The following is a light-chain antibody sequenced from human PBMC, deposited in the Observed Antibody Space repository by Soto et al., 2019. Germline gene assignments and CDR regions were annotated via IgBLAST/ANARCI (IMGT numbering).Light chain of an antibody. CDR2: AAS. V-gene: IGKV1-39*01. CDR1: QSISNY. CDR3: QQSYTTLST. Sequence: DIQMTQSPSSLSASVGDRVTITCRASQSISNYLNWYQQKPGKAPKLLIYAASSLQSGVPSRFSGTGSGTDFTLTISSLQPEDFATYYCQQSYTTLSTFGQGTKLEIK. J-gene: IGKJ2*01.